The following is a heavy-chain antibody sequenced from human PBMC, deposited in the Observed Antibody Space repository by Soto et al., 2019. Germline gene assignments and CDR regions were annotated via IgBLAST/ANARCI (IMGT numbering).Heavy chain of an antibody. Sequence: PSETLSLTCAVSGGSISSGGYSWSWIRQPPGKGLEWIGYIYHSGSTYYNPSLKSRATISVDRSKNQFSLKLSSVTAADTAVYYCARGPPCVYWGQGTLVTVSS. CDR1: GGSISSGGYS. J-gene: IGHJ4*02. V-gene: IGHV4-30-2*01. CDR2: IYHSGST. CDR3: ARGPPCVY.